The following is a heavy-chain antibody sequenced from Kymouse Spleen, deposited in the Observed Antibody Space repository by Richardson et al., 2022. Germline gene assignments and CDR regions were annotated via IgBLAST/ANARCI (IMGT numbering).Heavy chain of an antibody. D-gene: IGHD6-13*01. CDR1: GGSISSSSYY. CDR3: ARHEGYSSSWYGDYYYYGMDV. V-gene: IGHV4-39*01. Sequence: QLQLQESGPGLVKPSETLSLTCTVSGGSISSSSYYWGWIRQPPGKGLEWIGSIYYSGSTYYNPSLKSRVTISVDTSKNQFSLKLSSVTAADTAVYYCARHEGYSSSWYGDYYYYGMDVWGQGTTVTVSS. J-gene: IGHJ6*02. CDR2: IYYSGST.